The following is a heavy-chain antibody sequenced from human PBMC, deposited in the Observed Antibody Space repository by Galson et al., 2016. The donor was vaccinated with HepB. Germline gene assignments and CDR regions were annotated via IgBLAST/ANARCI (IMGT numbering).Heavy chain of an antibody. J-gene: IGHJ4*02. CDR3: AKVTRDWDPLPNGC. Sequence: SLRLSCAASGFTFSTYWMNWVRQAPGKGLEWVANIKQDGSEKYYVDSVKGRFTISRDNAKNSLYLQMNSLRAGDTAVYYCAKVTRDWDPLPNGCWGQGTLVTVSS. V-gene: IGHV3-7*01. CDR1: GFTFSTYW. CDR2: IKQDGSEK. D-gene: IGHD2-8*01.